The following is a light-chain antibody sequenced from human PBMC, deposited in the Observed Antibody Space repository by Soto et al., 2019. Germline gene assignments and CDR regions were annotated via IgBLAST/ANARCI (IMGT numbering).Light chain of an antibody. CDR1: QSVSSSY. CDR2: GAS. Sequence: EIVLTQSPGTLSLSPGERATLSCRASQSVSSSYLAWYQQKPGQAPRLLIFGASSRATGIPDRFSGSGSGTELPLTISRLDPEDVAVYCCQQYGSSRWTFGQGHKVAIK. V-gene: IGKV3-20*01. J-gene: IGKJ1*01. CDR3: QQYGSSRWT.